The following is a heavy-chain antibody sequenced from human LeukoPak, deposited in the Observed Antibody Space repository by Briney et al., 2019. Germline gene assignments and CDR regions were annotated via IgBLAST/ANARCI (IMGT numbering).Heavy chain of an antibody. CDR2: IYYSGST. J-gene: IGHJ5*02. CDR3: ARDDDGWFDP. Sequence: SETLSPTCTVSGGSLSSSSYYWGWIRQPPGKGLEWIGSIYYSGSTYYNPSLKSRVTISVDTSKNQFSLKLSSVTAADTAVYYCARDDDGWFDPWGQGTLVTVSS. CDR1: GGSLSSSSYY. V-gene: IGHV4-39*07.